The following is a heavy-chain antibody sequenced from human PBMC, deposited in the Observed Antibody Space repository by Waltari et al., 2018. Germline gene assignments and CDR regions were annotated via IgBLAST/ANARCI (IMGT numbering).Heavy chain of an antibody. J-gene: IGHJ5*02. CDR2: INPNSGGT. V-gene: IGHV1-2*06. Sequence: QVQLVQSGAEVKKPGASVKVSCKASGYTFTGYYMPWVRQAPGQGLEWMGRINPNSGGTNYAQKFQGRVTMTRDTSISTACMELSRLRSDDTAVYYCATPEDYYDSSGYSWGQGTLVTVSS. D-gene: IGHD3-22*01. CDR3: ATPEDYYDSSGYS. CDR1: GYTFTGYY.